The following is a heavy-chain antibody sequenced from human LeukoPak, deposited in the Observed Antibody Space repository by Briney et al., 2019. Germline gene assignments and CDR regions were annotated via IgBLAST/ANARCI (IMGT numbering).Heavy chain of an antibody. CDR3: ARDWGSIKVITDY. V-gene: IGHV1-18*01. CDR1: GYTFTSYG. Sequence: ASVNVSCKPTGYTFTSYGIIWVRQAPGQGLEWMGWISSNSDNTNYAQKLQGRVTMTTDTSTSTAYMELRSLRSDDTAVYYCARDWGSIKVITDYWGQGTLVTVSS. J-gene: IGHJ4*02. CDR2: ISSNSDNT. D-gene: IGHD3-16*01.